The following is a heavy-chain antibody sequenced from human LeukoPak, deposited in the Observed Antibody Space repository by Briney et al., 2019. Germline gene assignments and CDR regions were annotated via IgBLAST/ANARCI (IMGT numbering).Heavy chain of an antibody. Sequence: PGGSLRLSCAASGFTFSSYSMNWVRQAPGKGLEWVSSISSSSTYIYYADSLKGRFTISRDNAKNLLYLQMNSLRAEDTAVYYCARDQPDYYYMDVWGKGTTVTVSS. J-gene: IGHJ6*03. V-gene: IGHV3-21*01. CDR2: ISSSSTYI. CDR3: ARDQPDYYYMDV. CDR1: GFTFSSYS.